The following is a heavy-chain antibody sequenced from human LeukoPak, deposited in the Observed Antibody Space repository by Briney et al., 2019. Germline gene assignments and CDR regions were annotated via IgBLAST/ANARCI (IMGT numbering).Heavy chain of an antibody. V-gene: IGHV4-59*13. D-gene: IGHD4-23*01. CDR1: GGSISSYY. J-gene: IGHJ4*02. CDR3: ARDHQLRAFDY. CDR2: IYYSGST. Sequence: SETLSLTCTVSGGSISSYYWSLIRQPPGKGLEWIGYIYYSGSTNYNPSLKSRVTISVDTSKNQFSLKLSSVTAADTAVYYCARDHQLRAFDYWGQGTLVTVSS.